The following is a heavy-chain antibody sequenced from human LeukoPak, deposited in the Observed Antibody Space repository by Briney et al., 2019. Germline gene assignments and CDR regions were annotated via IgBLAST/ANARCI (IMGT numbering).Heavy chain of an antibody. V-gene: IGHV6-1*01. CDR3: ARGAYYDSSGYYSDAFDI. D-gene: IGHD3-22*01. J-gene: IGHJ3*02. CDR2: TYYRSKWYN. CDR1: GDSVSSNSAA. Sequence: PSQTLSLTCAISGDSVSSNSAAWNWIRQSPSRGLEWLGRTYYRSKWYNDYAVSVKSRITINPDTSKNQFSLQLNSVTPEDTAVYYCARGAYYDSSGYYSDAFDIWGQGTMVTVSS.